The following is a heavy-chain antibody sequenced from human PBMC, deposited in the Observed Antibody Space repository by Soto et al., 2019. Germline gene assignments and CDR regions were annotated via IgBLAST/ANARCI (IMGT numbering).Heavy chain of an antibody. CDR3: ARDSSGYYYLFDY. CDR2: IFTSGST. Sequence: SEPLSLTCTVSGGSISSYYWSWIRQPAGKGLEWIGRIFTSGSTNYNPPLKSRVSMSVDTSKNQFSLNLSSVTAADTAVYYCARDSSGYYYLFDYWGQGTLVTVSS. J-gene: IGHJ4*02. CDR1: GGSISSYY. V-gene: IGHV4-4*07. D-gene: IGHD3-22*01.